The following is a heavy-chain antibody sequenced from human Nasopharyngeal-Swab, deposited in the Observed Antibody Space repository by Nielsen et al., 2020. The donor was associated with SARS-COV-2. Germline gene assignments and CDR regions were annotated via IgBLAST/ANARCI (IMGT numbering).Heavy chain of an antibody. CDR3: ARHASPGDNWFDP. Sequence: SETLSLTCTVSGGSISSYYWSWIRQPPGKGLEWIGYIYYSGSTNYNPSLKSRVTISVDTSKNQFSLKLSSVTAADTAVYYCARHASPGDNWFDPWGQGTLVTVSS. V-gene: IGHV4-59*08. J-gene: IGHJ5*02. CDR1: GGSISSYY. D-gene: IGHD3-10*01. CDR2: IYYSGST.